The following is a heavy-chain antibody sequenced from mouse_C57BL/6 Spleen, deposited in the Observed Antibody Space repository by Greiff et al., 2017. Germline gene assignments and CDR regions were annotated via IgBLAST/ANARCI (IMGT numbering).Heavy chain of an antibody. Sequence: QVQLQQSGTELVKPGASVKLSCKASGYTFTSYWMHWVKQRPGQGLEWIGNINPSNGGTNYNEKFKSKATLTVDKSSSTAYMQLSSLTSEDSAVYYCARERAYYDGSSPFDYWGQGTTLTVSS. J-gene: IGHJ2*01. CDR1: GYTFTSYW. CDR3: ARERAYYDGSSPFDY. CDR2: INPSNGGT. V-gene: IGHV1-53*01. D-gene: IGHD1-1*01.